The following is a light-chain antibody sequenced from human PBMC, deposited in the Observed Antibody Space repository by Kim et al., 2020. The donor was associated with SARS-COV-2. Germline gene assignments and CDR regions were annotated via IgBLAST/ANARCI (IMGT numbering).Light chain of an antibody. CDR2: SAS. CDR1: QDISNN. V-gene: IGKV1-33*01. CDR3: QQSDGRPPT. Sequence: DIQMTQSPSSLSASVGDRVTITCQASQDISNNLNWYQQRPGEAPKLLIDSASNLRTGVPSRFSGSGSGTDFAFTITSLQPADFATYNCQQSDGRPPTFGQGTKLEI. J-gene: IGKJ2*01.